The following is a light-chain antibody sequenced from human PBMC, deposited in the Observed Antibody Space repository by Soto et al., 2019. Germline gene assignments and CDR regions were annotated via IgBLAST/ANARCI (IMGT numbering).Light chain of an antibody. V-gene: IGKV3-20*01. CDR1: QSVSSSY. CDR3: QHYGSSLLT. Sequence: ELVLTQSPGTLSLSPGERATLSCRASQSVSSSYLAWYQQKPGQAPRLLIYGASSRATGIPDRISGSGSGTDFTLTIGRLEPEDVALYCCQHYGSSLLTFGGGTKVEI. J-gene: IGKJ4*01. CDR2: GAS.